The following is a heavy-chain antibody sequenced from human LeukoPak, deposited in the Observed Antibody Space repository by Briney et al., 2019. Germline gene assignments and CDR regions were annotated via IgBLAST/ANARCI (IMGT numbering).Heavy chain of an antibody. CDR1: GGSISSDY. CDR3: ARLSGYSSGHYYSDY. Sequence: SEALSLTCTVSGGSISSDYWSWIRQPPGKGLEWIGYIYYRGSTNYNPSLKSRVTISVDTSKNQFSLKLSSVTAADTAVYYCARLSGYSSGHYYSDYWGQGTLVTVSS. D-gene: IGHD3-22*01. CDR2: IYYRGST. J-gene: IGHJ4*02. V-gene: IGHV4-59*01.